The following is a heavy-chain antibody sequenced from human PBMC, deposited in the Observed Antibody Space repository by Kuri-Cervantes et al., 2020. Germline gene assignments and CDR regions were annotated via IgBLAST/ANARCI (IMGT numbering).Heavy chain of an antibody. V-gene: IGHV6-1*01. D-gene: IGHD4-17*01. CDR3: ARVDMGGSTVTTTKEGWYFDL. Sequence: SCVISGDSVSSYTAAWNWIRQSPSRGLEWLGRTYYRSKWYNDYAVSVKSRITINPDTSKNQFSLQLNSVTAADTAVYYCARVDMGGSTVTTTKEGWYFDLWGRGTLVTVSS. CDR1: GDSVSSYTAA. J-gene: IGHJ2*01. CDR2: TYYRSKWYN.